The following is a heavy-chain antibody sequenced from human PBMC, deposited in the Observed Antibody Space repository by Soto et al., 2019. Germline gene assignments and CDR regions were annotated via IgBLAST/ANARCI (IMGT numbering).Heavy chain of an antibody. CDR3: GRGLDGRWLVIDS. Sequence: SETLSLTCTVSGDSISSSSSYWGWIRQPPGKGLEWIGSIYYTGTTYYNPSLKSRVTITVDTSKKQFSLKLTSVTAADTAAYYCGRGLDGRWLVIDSWGQGTLVTVSS. CDR1: GDSISSSSSY. J-gene: IGHJ4*02. V-gene: IGHV4-39*01. CDR2: IYYTGTT. D-gene: IGHD6-6*01.